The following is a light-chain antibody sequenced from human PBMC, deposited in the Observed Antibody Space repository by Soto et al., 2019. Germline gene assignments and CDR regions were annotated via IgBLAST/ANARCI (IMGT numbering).Light chain of an antibody. Sequence: QSVLTQPPSVSGAPGQRVTISCTGSSSNIGAGYDVHWYQQLPGTAPKLLIYGNSNRPSGVPDRFSGSKSGTSASLAITGLQAEDEADYSCQSYGSSLSVFGRGTKGTVL. J-gene: IGLJ2*01. CDR3: QSYGSSLSV. CDR1: SSNIGAGYD. V-gene: IGLV1-40*01. CDR2: GNS.